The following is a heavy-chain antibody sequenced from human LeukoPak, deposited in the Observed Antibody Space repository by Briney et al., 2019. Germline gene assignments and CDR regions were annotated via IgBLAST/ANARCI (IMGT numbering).Heavy chain of an antibody. D-gene: IGHD3-10*01. V-gene: IGHV1-2*02. CDR1: GYTFTGYY. Sequence: ASVKVSCKASGYTFTGYYMHWVRQAPGQGLEWMGWINPNSGGTNYAQKFQGRVTMTRDTSISTAYMELSRLRSDDTAVYYCARGYTMVRGVFDIWGQGTMVTVSS. J-gene: IGHJ3*02. CDR3: ARGYTMVRGVFDI. CDR2: INPNSGGT.